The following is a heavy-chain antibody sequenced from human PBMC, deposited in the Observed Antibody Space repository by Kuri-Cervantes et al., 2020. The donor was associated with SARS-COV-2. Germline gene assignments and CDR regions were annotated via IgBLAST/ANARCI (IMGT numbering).Heavy chain of an antibody. Sequence: GSLRLSCTVSGGSISSYYWSWIRQPAGKGLEWIGRIYTSGSTNYNPSLKSRVTISVDTSKNQFSLKLSSVTAEDTAVYYCARDLRRYCSSTSCWFGDFDYWGQGTLVTVSS. J-gene: IGHJ4*02. V-gene: IGHV4-4*07. CDR2: IYTSGST. CDR3: ARDLRRYCSSTSCWFGDFDY. D-gene: IGHD2-2*01. CDR1: GGSISSYY.